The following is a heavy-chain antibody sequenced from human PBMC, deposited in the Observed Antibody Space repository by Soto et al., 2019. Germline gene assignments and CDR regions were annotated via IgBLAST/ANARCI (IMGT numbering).Heavy chain of an antibody. CDR2: IYYSGST. J-gene: IGHJ4*02. D-gene: IGHD3-3*01. CDR3: ATVGTTLGVVSSFDY. CDR1: GGSISSGDYY. Sequence: SETLSLTCTVSGGSISSGDYYWSWIRQPPGKGLEWIGYIYYSGSTYYNPSLKSRATISADTSKNQFSLKMTSVTAADTAVYYCATVGTTLGVVSSFDYWGQGTLVTVSS. V-gene: IGHV4-30-4*02.